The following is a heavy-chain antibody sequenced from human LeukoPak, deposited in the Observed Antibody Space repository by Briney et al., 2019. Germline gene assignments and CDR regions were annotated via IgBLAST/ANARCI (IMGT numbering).Heavy chain of an antibody. CDR3: ARYRGYGMDV. Sequence: PGRSQRLSCAASGLTVNSTDMSWVSQAPREGLEGVAVIYSGGSTYYADSVKGRFTISRDNSKNTLFLQMNSLRAEDTAVYYGARYRGYGMDVWGQGTTVTVSS. V-gene: IGHV3-66*01. CDR1: GLTVNSTD. D-gene: IGHD1-26*01. J-gene: IGHJ6*02. CDR2: IYSGGST.